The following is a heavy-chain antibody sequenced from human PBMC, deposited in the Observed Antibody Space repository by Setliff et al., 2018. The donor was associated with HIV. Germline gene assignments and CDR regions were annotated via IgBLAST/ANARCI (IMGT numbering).Heavy chain of an antibody. Sequence: GGSLRLSCAASAFTFSNAWMNWVRQAPGKGLEWVGRIQSKTDGGTTDYAAPVKGRFTISRDDSKNTLYLQMNSLKTEDTAIYYCTTKPPAADFQHWGQGTLVTVSS. CDR1: AFTFSNAW. CDR2: IQSKTDGGTT. CDR3: TTKPPAADFQH. D-gene: IGHD2-2*01. V-gene: IGHV3-15*07. J-gene: IGHJ1*01.